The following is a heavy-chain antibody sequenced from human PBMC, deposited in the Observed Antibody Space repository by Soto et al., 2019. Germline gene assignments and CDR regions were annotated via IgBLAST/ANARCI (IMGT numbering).Heavy chain of an antibody. V-gene: IGHV4-30-4*08. J-gene: IGHJ4*02. CDR2: IYYSGSS. Sequence: SETLSLTCSVSGGSISGDYYWSWIRQSPEKGLEWIGYIYYSGSSYSNPALQSRLSMSLDTSKNPFSLKLRSVTAADTAVSYFARGRARGPRYFDSLGQGALVTVSS. CDR3: ARGRARGPRYFDS. CDR1: GGSISGDYY. D-gene: IGHD3-10*01.